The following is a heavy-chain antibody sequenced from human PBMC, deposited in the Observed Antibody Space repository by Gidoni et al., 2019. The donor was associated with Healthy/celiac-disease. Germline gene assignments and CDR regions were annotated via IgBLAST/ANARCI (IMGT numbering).Heavy chain of an antibody. CDR2: ISSSSSYI. Sequence: EVQLVESGGGMVKPGGSLRRSCAATGFPFSRCRMNWVRQAPGKWLEWGSSISSSSSYIYYADSVKGRFTISRDNAKNSLYLQMNSLRAEDTAVYYCARSLSYDFWSGSTPRGYWGQGTLVTVSS. J-gene: IGHJ4*02. V-gene: IGHV3-21*01. CDR1: GFPFSRCR. D-gene: IGHD3-3*01. CDR3: ARSLSYDFWSGSTPRGY.